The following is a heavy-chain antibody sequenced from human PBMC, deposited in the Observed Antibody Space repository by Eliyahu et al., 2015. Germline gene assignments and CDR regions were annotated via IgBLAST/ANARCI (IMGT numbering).Heavy chain of an antibody. CDR3: AKDQAYGMDV. V-gene: IGHV3-30*02. Sequence: QVQLVESGGGVVHPGGSLRLSCAASGFTFSRYGIHCVRQAPGKGLGWVAYIRSDGSNKYYADSVKGRVTISRDNSKNTLYLQMNSLRAEDTAVYYCAKDQAYGMDVWGQGTTVTVSS. J-gene: IGHJ6*02. CDR2: IRSDGSNK. CDR1: GFTFSRYG.